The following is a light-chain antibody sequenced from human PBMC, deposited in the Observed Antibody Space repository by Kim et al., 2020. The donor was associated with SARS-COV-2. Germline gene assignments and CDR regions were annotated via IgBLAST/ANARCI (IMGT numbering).Light chain of an antibody. Sequence: QSVLTQPPSASGTPGQRVTISCSGSNSNVGSNTVNWYRQLPGTAPKLLVYGTNQRPSGVPDRFSASKSGASASLAIGGLQSEDEADYYCAAWDDSLNGWVFGGGTQLTVL. J-gene: IGLJ3*02. CDR2: GTN. CDR1: NSNVGSNT. V-gene: IGLV1-44*01. CDR3: AAWDDSLNGWV.